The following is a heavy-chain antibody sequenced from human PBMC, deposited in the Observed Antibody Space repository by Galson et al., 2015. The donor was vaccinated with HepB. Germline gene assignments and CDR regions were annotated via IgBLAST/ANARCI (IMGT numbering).Heavy chain of an antibody. J-gene: IGHJ4*02. CDR2: IIPIFGTA. V-gene: IGHV1-69*13. CDR1: GGTFSSYA. CDR3: ARGVVPAAIRSFDY. Sequence: SVKVSCKASGGTFSSYAISWVRQAPGQGLEWMGGIIPIFGTANYAQKFQGRVTITADESTSTAYMELSSLRSEDTAVYYCARGVVPAAIRSFDYWGQGTLVTVSS. D-gene: IGHD2-2*02.